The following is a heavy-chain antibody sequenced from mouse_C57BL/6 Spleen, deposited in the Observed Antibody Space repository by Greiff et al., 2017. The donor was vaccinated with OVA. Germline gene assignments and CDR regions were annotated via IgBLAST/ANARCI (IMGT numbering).Heavy chain of an antibody. V-gene: IGHV1-5*01. J-gene: IGHJ3*01. CDR1: GYTFTSYW. Sequence: VQLQQSGTVLARPGASVKMSCKTSGYTFTSYWMHWVKQRPGQGLEWIGAFYPGNSDTSYNQKFKGKAKLTAVTSASTAYMELSSLTNEDSVVYYGTRDGITTVGGFDYWGQGTLVTVSA. CDR3: TRDGITTVGGFDY. D-gene: IGHD1-1*01. CDR2: FYPGNSDT.